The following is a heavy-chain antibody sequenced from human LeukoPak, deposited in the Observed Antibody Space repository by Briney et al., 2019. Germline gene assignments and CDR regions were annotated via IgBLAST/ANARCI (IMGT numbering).Heavy chain of an antibody. Sequence: GASVKVSCKASGYTFTAYFMHWVRQAPGQGLEWMGWIDPNRGGTNYAQKFQGRVTMTRDTFISTAYMELSSLRSEDTAVYYCATSLRGIAVAGDVYWGQGTLVTVSS. J-gene: IGHJ4*02. D-gene: IGHD6-19*01. CDR1: GYTFTAYF. CDR2: IDPNRGGT. CDR3: ATSLRGIAVAGDVY. V-gene: IGHV1-2*02.